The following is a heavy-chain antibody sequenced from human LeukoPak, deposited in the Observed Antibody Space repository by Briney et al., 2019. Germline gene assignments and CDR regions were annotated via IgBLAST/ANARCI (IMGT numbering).Heavy chain of an antibody. V-gene: IGHV3-30-3*01. D-gene: IGHD2-2*01. CDR2: ISYDGSNK. Sequence: GRSLRLSCAASGFTFTSYALHWVRQAPGKGLEWVAVISYDGSNKYYADSVKGRFTISRDNSKNTVSLQMNSLRAEDTAVYYCARDAADCSSTSCSYHYFDYWGQGTLVTVSS. J-gene: IGHJ4*02. CDR1: GFTFTSYA. CDR3: ARDAADCSSTSCSYHYFDY.